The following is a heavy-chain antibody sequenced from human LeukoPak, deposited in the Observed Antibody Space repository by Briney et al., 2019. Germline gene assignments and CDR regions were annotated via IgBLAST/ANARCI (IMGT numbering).Heavy chain of an antibody. Sequence: PSETLSLTCTVTGGSISSSIYYWGWIRQPPGKGLEWIGSIYYSGSTCYNPSLKSRVTISVDTSKNQFSLKLSSVTAADTAVYFCARDTTTWDVGGTFDTWGQGTMVTVSS. J-gene: IGHJ3*02. V-gene: IGHV4-39*07. CDR1: GGSISSSIYY. CDR3: ARDTTTWDVGGTFDT. CDR2: IYYSGST. D-gene: IGHD4-23*01.